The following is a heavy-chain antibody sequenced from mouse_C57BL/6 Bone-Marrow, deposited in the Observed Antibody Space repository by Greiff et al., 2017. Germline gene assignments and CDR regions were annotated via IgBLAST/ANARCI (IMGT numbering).Heavy chain of an antibody. Sequence: QVQLQQPGAELVKPGASVKLSCKASGYTFTSYWMHWVKQRPGQGLEWIGMIHPNSGSTNYNEKFKSKATLTVDKSSSTAYMQLSSLTSEDSAVYYCARKGYYGPGVYFDYWGQGTTITVSS. CDR3: ARKGYYGPGVYFDY. V-gene: IGHV1-64*01. CDR2: IHPNSGST. CDR1: GYTFTSYW. J-gene: IGHJ2*01. D-gene: IGHD1-2*01.